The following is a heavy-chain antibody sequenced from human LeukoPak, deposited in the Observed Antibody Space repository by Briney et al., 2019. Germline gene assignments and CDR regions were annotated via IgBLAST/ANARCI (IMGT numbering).Heavy chain of an antibody. D-gene: IGHD3-10*01. CDR1: GFTFSSYA. V-gene: IGHV3-23*01. J-gene: IGHJ4*02. CDR3: AREGYYGSGSYPTFYFDY. Sequence: TGGSLRLSCAASGFTFSSYAMSWVRQAPGKGLEWVSAISGSGGSTYYADSVKGRFTISRDDSKNTLYLQMNSLRAEDTAAFYCAREGYYGSGSYPTFYFDYWGQGTLVTVSS. CDR2: ISGSGGST.